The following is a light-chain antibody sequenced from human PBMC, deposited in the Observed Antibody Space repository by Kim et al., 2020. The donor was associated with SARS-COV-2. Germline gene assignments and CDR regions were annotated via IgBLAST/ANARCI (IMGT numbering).Light chain of an antibody. CDR3: LQHSTYPIA. CDR1: QNIRKD. V-gene: IGKV1-17*01. Sequence: ASVGDRVTITSRASQNIRKDLGWYQQNPGRAPKRLIYGASSVQSGVPSRFSGSRSGTEFTLTLSSVQPEDFATYFCLQHSTYPIAFGQGTRLEIK. J-gene: IGKJ5*01. CDR2: GAS.